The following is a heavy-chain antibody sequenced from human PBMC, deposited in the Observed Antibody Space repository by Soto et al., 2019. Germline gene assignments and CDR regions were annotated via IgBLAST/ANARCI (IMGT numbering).Heavy chain of an antibody. Sequence: SVKVSCKASGGTFSSYAISWVRQAPGQGLEWMGGIIPIFGTANYAQKFQGRVTITADESTSTAYMELSSLRSEDTAVYYCASSTRPTYDFWSGYYPFDYWGQGTLVTVSS. CDR3: ASSTRPTYDFWSGYYPFDY. J-gene: IGHJ4*02. CDR1: GGTFSSYA. D-gene: IGHD3-3*01. CDR2: IIPIFGTA. V-gene: IGHV1-69*13.